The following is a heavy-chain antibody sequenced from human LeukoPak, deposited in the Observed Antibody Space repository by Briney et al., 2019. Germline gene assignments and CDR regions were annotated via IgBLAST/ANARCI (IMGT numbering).Heavy chain of an antibody. D-gene: IGHD3-22*01. V-gene: IGHV4-59*01. CDR2: IYYSGSN. J-gene: IGHJ3*02. CDR1: GGSISSDY. CDR3: SRRRDYYDSRGYYAFDM. Sequence: SETLSLTCNVSGGSISSDYWTWIRQPPGKGLEWVGNIYYSGSNNYNPPLKSRVTISEDTSKNQFSLKLNSVTAADPAVYYCSRRRDYYDSRGYYAFDMWAQGTVVTVSS.